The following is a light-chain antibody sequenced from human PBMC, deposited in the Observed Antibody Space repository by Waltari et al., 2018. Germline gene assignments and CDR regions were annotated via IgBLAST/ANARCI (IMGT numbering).Light chain of an antibody. Sequence: EIVMTQSPDTLSVSPGERATLPCTASQSVSNNLAWYQKKPGQAPRLLIHGASTRATGIPSKFNGSGSGTEFTLTISSLQSEDFAVYYCQQYKDWPPHTFGQGTKLEIK. J-gene: IGKJ2*01. V-gene: IGKV3-15*01. CDR3: QQYKDWPPHT. CDR2: GAS. CDR1: QSVSNN.